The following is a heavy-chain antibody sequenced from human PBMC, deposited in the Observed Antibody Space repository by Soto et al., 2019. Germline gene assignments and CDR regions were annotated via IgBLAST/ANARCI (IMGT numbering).Heavy chain of an antibody. Sequence: QVQLVESGGGVVQPGKSLRLSCAASGIAFSGCGMFWVRQTPSKGLEWVAAISSDGSQKYYADSVKGRFTISRDNSKNTLYVPMNGPETGETAVDYWAKKKVRGHRYFDLWGRGTLVTVSS. CDR2: ISSDGSQK. CDR1: GIAFSGCG. J-gene: IGHJ2*01. CDR3: AKKKVRGHRYFDL. V-gene: IGHV3-30*18. D-gene: IGHD3-10*01.